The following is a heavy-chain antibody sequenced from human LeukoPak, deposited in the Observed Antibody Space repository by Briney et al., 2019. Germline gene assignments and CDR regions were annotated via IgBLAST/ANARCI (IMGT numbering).Heavy chain of an antibody. V-gene: IGHV4-34*01. CDR2: INHSGST. CDR3: ARGGRGYYFDY. Sequence: SETLSLTCAVYGGSFSGYYWSWIHQPPGKGLEWIGEINHSGSTNYNPSLKSRVTISVDTSKNQFSLKLSSVTAADTAVYYCARGGRGYYFDYWGQGTLVTVSS. CDR1: GGSFSGYY. J-gene: IGHJ4*02. D-gene: IGHD3-22*01.